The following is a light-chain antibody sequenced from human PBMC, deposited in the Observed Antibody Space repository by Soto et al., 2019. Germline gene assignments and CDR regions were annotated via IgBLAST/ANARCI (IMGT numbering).Light chain of an antibody. J-gene: IGKJ5*01. Sequence: TVLTQSPATLSLSPGERASLSCRASQSVSSYLAWYQQKPGQAPSLLIYDASNRATGIPARFSGSGSGTDFTLTISSLEPEDFAVYYCQQRSNWPSITFGQGTRLEIK. CDR2: DAS. CDR3: QQRSNWPSIT. CDR1: QSVSSY. V-gene: IGKV3-11*01.